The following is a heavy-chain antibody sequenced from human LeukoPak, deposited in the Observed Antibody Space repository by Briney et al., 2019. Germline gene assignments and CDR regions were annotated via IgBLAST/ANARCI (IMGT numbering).Heavy chain of an antibody. CDR1: GGSISSYY. V-gene: IGHV4-4*09. D-gene: IGHD3-22*01. CDR2: ICSSGST. J-gene: IGHJ4*02. Sequence: PSETLSLTCTVSGGSISSYYRSWIRQPPGKGLEWIGHICSSGSTNYNPSLKSRVTISVDTSKNQFSLKLSSVTAADTAVYYCARHQGTQFWDSSGYGRAFDYWGQGTLVTVSS. CDR3: ARHQGTQFWDSSGYGRAFDY.